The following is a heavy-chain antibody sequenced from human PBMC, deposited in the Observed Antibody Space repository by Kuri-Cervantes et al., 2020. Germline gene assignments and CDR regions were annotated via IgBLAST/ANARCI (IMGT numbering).Heavy chain of an antibody. V-gene: IGHV4-59*13. D-gene: IGHD3-9*01. CDR1: GGSISSYY. J-gene: IGHJ6*02. Sequence: SETLSLTCTASGGSISSYYLRWIRQPPGKGLEWIGYIYYGGSTNYNPSLKSRVTISVDTSKNQFSLKLSSVTAADTAVYYCARVRVRYFDWFSPHDYYYDMDVWGQGTTVTVSS. CDR2: IYYGGST. CDR3: ARVRVRYFDWFSPHDYYYDMDV.